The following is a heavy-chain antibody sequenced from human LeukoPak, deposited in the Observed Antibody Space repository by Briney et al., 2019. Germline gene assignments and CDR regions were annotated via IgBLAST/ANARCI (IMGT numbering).Heavy chain of an antibody. CDR3: AKNLYGILYGYAWGAMDV. Sequence: PGGSLRLSCVASGFTFGSYAMAWVRQAPAKGPEWVGVVTWSGTTCYTDSVQGRPTHTRDNYRDRLYLQMNSLRVEDTATYYCAKNLYGILYGYAWGAMDVWGQGTTV. CDR2: VTWSGTT. D-gene: IGHD3-9*01. CDR1: GFTFGSYA. J-gene: IGHJ6*02. V-gene: IGHV3-23*01.